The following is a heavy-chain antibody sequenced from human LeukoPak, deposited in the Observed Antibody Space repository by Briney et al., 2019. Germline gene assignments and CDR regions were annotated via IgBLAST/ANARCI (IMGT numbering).Heavy chain of an antibody. Sequence: SETLSLTCTVSGGSISSSNYYWGWIRQPPGKGLEWIGSIYYSVSTYYNPSLKSRVTISVDTSKSQFSLKLSSVTAADTAVYYCARGGYEYYYMDVWGKGTTVTVSS. J-gene: IGHJ6*03. CDR1: GGSISSSNYY. CDR2: IYYSVST. CDR3: ARGGYEYYYMDV. V-gene: IGHV4-39*07. D-gene: IGHD3-16*01.